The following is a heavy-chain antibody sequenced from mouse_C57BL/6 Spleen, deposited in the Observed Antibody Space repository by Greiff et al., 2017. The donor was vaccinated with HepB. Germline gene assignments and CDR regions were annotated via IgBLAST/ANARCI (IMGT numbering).Heavy chain of an antibody. J-gene: IGHJ2*01. CDR3: ARSFYGSSPDY. V-gene: IGHV1-52*01. D-gene: IGHD1-1*01. CDR1: GYTFTSYW. Sequence: VQLQQPGAELVRPGSSVKLSCKASGYTFTSYWMHWVKQRPIQGLEWIGNIDPSDSGTHYNQKFKGKSTLTVDKSSSTAYMQLSILTSEDSAVYYCARSFYGSSPDYWGQGTTLTVSS. CDR2: IDPSDSGT.